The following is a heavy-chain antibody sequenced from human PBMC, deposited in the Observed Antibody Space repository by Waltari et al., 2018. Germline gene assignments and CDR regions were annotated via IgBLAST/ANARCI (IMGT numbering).Heavy chain of an antibody. V-gene: IGHV5-51*01. D-gene: IGHD6-13*01. CDR3: ARDLGSSWLTPGSNFDY. CDR1: GYSFTSYW. Sequence: EVQLVQSGAEVKKPGESLKISCKGSGYSFTSYWIGWVRQMPGKGLEWMGCIYPGDSDTRYSPSFQGQFTISADKSISTAYLQWSSLKASDTAMYYCARDLGSSWLTPGSNFDYWGQGTLVTVSS. CDR2: IYPGDSDT. J-gene: IGHJ4*02.